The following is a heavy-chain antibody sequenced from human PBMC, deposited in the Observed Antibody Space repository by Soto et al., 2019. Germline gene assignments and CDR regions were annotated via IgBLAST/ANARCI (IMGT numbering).Heavy chain of an antibody. CDR1: GYTFTGYY. V-gene: IGHV1-2*04. D-gene: IGHD6-13*01. CDR2: INPNSGGT. J-gene: IGHJ6*02. CDR3: ARSKGYSSSWYDTYYYYGMDV. Sequence: ASVKVSCKASGYTFTGYYMHWVRQAPGQGLEWMGWINPNSGGTNYAQKFRGWVTMTRDTSISTAYMELSRLRSDDTAVYYCARSKGYSSSWYDTYYYYGMDVWGQGTTVTASS.